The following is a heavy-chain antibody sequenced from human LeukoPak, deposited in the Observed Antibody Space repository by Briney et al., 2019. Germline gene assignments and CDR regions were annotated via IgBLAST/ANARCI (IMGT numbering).Heavy chain of an antibody. J-gene: IGHJ4*02. CDR2: IYYSGTT. CDR1: GGSISSYY. CDR3: ARSDGYCSSTSCYVPGHFDY. Sequence: SETLSRTCTASGGSISSYYWSWIRQPPGKGLEWIGYIYYSGTTNYNPSLKSRVTISVDTPKNQFSLKLSSVTAADTAVYYCARSDGYCSSTSCYVPGHFDYWGQGTLVTVSS. D-gene: IGHD2-2*03. V-gene: IGHV4-59*01.